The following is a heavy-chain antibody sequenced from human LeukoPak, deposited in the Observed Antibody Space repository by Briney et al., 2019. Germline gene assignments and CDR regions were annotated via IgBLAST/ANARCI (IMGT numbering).Heavy chain of an antibody. CDR2: IIPIFGTA. V-gene: IGHV1-69*13. Sequence: GASVKVSCKDSGGTFSSYAISWVRQAPGQGLEWMGGIIPIFGTANYAQKFQGRVTITADESTSTAYMELSSLRSEDTAVYYCARLPLRSIAVGYYGMDVWGQGTTVTVSS. J-gene: IGHJ6*02. CDR3: ARLPLRSIAVGYYGMDV. D-gene: IGHD6-6*01. CDR1: GGTFSSYA.